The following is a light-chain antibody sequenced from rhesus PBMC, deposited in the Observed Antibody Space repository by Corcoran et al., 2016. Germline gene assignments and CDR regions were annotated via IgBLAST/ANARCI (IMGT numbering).Light chain of an antibody. CDR3: QQSSNLWT. CDR1: QSVGSY. V-gene: IGKV3-24*04. Sequence: ETVVTQSPATLSLSPGERATLSCRASQSVGSYLAWYQQQPGQAPRLLIYGESSRATGIPDRLSGSGSGTDFTLTISSLEPEDVGVYYCQQSSNLWTFGQGTKVEIK. J-gene: IGKJ1*01. CDR2: GES.